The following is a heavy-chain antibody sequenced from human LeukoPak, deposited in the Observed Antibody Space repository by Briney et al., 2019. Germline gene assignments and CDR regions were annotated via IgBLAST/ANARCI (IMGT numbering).Heavy chain of an antibody. J-gene: IGHJ4*02. CDR2: MNPNSGNT. CDR1: GYTFTSYD. CDR3: ASYPLGTGYSFDY. D-gene: IGHD3/OR15-3a*01. Sequence: ASVKVSCKASGYTFTSYDINWVRQATGQGLEWMGWMNPNSGNTGYAQKFQGRVTMTRNTSISTAYMELSSLRSEDTAVYYCASYPLGTGYSFDYWGQGTLVTVSS. V-gene: IGHV1-8*01.